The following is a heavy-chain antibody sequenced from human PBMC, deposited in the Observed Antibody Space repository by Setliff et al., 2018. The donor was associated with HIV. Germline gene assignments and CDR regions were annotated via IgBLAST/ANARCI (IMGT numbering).Heavy chain of an antibody. CDR2: IDPEEGET. J-gene: IGHJ4*02. CDR1: GYMFREYY. Sequence: ASVKVSCKASGYMFREYYIYWIQQAPGKGLEWMGRIDPEEGETKYAEKFQGRFAISRDNAKNSLYLQMDSLGVEDTAVYYCAGGTGWLIDHWGQGTLVTVSS. CDR3: AGGTGWLIDH. V-gene: IGHV1-69-2*01. D-gene: IGHD5-12*01.